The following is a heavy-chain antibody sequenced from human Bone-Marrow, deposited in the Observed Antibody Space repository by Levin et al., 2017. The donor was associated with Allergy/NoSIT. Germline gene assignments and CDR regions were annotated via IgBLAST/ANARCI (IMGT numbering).Heavy chain of an antibody. CDR2: IYHTGRT. Sequence: KTSETLSLTCAVSGGSISSSNWWNWVRQPPGKGLEWIGEIYHTGRTNYHPSLGGRVIISVDKSKNQFSLKLSSVTAADTAIYYCARGALHYDVLTGNLDVWGEGTTVTVTS. CDR1: GGSISSSNW. J-gene: IGHJ6*04. V-gene: IGHV4-4*02. D-gene: IGHD3-9*01. CDR3: ARGALHYDVLTGNLDV.